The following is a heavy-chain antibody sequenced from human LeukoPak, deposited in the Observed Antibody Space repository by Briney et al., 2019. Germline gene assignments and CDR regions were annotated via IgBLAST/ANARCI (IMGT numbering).Heavy chain of an antibody. CDR3: ARGWLAGTTVVTPYNY. D-gene: IGHD4-23*01. Sequence: SVKVSCKASGGSFSSYAINWVRQAPGQGLEWMGGIIPLFGTANYAQKFQDRVTITAVESMSTVYMELSSLRSEDTAVYYCARGWLAGTTVVTPYNYWGQGTLVTVSS. CDR1: GGSFSSYA. J-gene: IGHJ4*02. CDR2: IIPLFGTA. V-gene: IGHV1-69*13.